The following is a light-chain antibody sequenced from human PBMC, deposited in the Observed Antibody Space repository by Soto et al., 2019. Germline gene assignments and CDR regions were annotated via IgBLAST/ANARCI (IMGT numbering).Light chain of an antibody. CDR2: DAS. Sequence: EIVLTQSPTTLSLSPAERATLSCRASQSVSTYLAWYQQKPGQAPRLLIYDASNRDTGIPARFSGSGSGTDFTLTVSTLEPEDFAVYYCQQRSSWPLTFGGGTKLEIK. J-gene: IGKJ4*01. CDR3: QQRSSWPLT. CDR1: QSVSTY. V-gene: IGKV3-11*01.